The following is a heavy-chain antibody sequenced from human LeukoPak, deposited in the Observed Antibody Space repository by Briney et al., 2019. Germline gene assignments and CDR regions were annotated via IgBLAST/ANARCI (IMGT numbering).Heavy chain of an antibody. Sequence: SETLSLTCAVYGGSFSGDYWSWIRQPPGKGLEWVGEINHSGSTNYNPSLKSRVTISVDTSKNQFPLKLSSVTAADTAVYYCARFTYYYDSSGYAIDYWGQGTLVTVSS. J-gene: IGHJ4*02. V-gene: IGHV4-34*01. CDR1: GGSFSGDY. D-gene: IGHD3-22*01. CDR2: INHSGST. CDR3: ARFTYYYDSSGYAIDY.